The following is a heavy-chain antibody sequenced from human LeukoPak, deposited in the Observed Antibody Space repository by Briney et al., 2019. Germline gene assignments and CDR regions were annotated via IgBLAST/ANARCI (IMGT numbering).Heavy chain of an antibody. J-gene: IGHJ6*02. CDR3: ARATQKNYDFWSGYFGVGYGMDV. CDR2: IYYSGST. V-gene: IGHV4-61*01. Sequence: SETLSLTCTVSGGSVSSGSYYWSWIRQPPGKGLEWIGYIYYSGSTNYNPSLKSRVTISVDTSKNQFSLKLSSVTAADTAVYYCARATQKNYDFWSGYFGVGYGMDVWGQGTTVTVSS. D-gene: IGHD3-3*01. CDR1: GGSVSSGSYY.